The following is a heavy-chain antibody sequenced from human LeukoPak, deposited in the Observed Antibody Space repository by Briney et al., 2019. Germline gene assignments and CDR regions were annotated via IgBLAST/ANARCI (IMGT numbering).Heavy chain of an antibody. CDR3: ARGTLDSSGYYPKDYFDY. Sequence: EASVKVSCKASGYTFTSYAMNWVRQAPGQGLEWMGWINTNTGNPTYAQGFTGRFVFSLDTSVSTAYLQISSLKAEDTAVYYCARGTLDSSGYYPKDYFDYWGQGTLVTVSS. V-gene: IGHV7-4-1*02. J-gene: IGHJ4*02. CDR2: INTNTGNP. CDR1: GYTFTSYA. D-gene: IGHD3-22*01.